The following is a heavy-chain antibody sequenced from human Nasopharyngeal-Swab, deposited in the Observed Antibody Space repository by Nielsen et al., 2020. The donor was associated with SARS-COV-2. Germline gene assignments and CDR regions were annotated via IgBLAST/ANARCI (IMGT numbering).Heavy chain of an antibody. CDR1: GFTFSSYS. Sequence: GESLKISCAASGFTFSSYSMNWVRQAPGKGLEWVSSISSSSSYIYYADSVKGRFTISRDNAKNSLYLQMNSLGAEDTAVYYCATPTVSNGDYWGQGTLVTVSS. CDR2: ISSSSSYI. V-gene: IGHV3-21*01. CDR3: ATPTVSNGDY. D-gene: IGHD4-17*01. J-gene: IGHJ4*02.